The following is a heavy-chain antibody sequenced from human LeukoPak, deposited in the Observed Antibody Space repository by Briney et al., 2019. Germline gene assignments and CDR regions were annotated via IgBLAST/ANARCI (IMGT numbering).Heavy chain of an antibody. V-gene: IGHV3-23*01. CDR1: GFTFNHYA. Sequence: GGSLRLSCAASGFTFNHYAMSWVRQAPGKGLEWVSSITGNSLNTYEADFIEGRFTISRDDSKNTVYLHLNRLRAEDTAVYYCAKLHDFYDNSGYSYFDNWGQGTLVTVSS. CDR3: AKLHDFYDNSGYSYFDN. D-gene: IGHD3-22*01. J-gene: IGHJ4*02. CDR2: ITGNSLNT.